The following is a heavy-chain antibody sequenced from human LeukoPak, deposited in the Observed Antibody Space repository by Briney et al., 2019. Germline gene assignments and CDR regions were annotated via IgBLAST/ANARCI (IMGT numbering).Heavy chain of an antibody. D-gene: IGHD1-7*01. V-gene: IGHV1-8*01. J-gene: IGHJ5*02. CDR2: MNPNSGTT. CDR1: GYTFTSYD. Sequence: ASVKVSCKASGYTFTSYDFNWVRQAPGQGPEWIGWMNPNSGTTGYAQKFQGRVTMTRDTSISTAYMELSSLRSEDTAVYYCALGITGTDLNWFDPWGQGTLVTVSS. CDR3: ALGITGTDLNWFDP.